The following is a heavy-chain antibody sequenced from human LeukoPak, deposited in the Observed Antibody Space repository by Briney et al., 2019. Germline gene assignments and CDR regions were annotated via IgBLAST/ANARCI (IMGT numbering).Heavy chain of an antibody. Sequence: GGSLRLSCAASGFTFSSYAMSWVRQAPGKGLEWVSAISGSGGSTYYADSVKGRFTISRDNPKNTLYLQMDSLRAEDTAVYYCAKDGLPVLRYFDWLPYGMDVWGQGTTVTVSS. D-gene: IGHD3-9*01. V-gene: IGHV3-23*01. J-gene: IGHJ6*02. CDR1: GFTFSSYA. CDR3: AKDGLPVLRYFDWLPYGMDV. CDR2: ISGSGGST.